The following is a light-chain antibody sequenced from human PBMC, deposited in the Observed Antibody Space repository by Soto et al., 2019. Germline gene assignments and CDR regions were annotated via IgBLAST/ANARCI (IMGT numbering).Light chain of an antibody. V-gene: IGKV3-15*01. CDR1: QSVTGN. Sequence: EVVMTQSPATLSVSPGERATLSCRASQSVTGNLAWYQQQPGQAPRLLIYDVSARATGVPARFSGSGSGTEFTLTITSLQSDDFALYFCQQYNDLPSYTFGQGTNLEIK. CDR2: DVS. CDR3: QQYNDLPSYT. J-gene: IGKJ2*01.